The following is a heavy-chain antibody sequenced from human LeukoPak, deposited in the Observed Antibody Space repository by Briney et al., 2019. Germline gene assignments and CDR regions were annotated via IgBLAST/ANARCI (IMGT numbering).Heavy chain of an antibody. CDR2: IYYSGST. CDR1: GGSISSYY. J-gene: IGHJ4*02. V-gene: IGHV4-59*12. CDR3: ARVLSGPNLDY. D-gene: IGHD4/OR15-4a*01. Sequence: SETLSLTCTVSGGSISSYYWSWIRQPPGKGLEWIGYIYYSGSTNYNPSLKSRVTMSVDTSKNQFSLKLTSVTAADTAVYYCARVLSGPNLDYWGQGTLVTVSS.